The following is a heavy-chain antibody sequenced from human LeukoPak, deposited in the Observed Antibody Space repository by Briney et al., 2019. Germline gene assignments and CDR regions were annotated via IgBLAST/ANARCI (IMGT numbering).Heavy chain of an antibody. J-gene: IGHJ4*02. Sequence: PSETLSLTCGVSGGSISSTNWWSWVRQPPGQGLEWIGEISLSGLTNYNPSRKSRVTMSLDKSKTHLSLTLTSVTAADTAVYYCSGESGAFSPFGYWGQGTLVTVSS. CDR3: SGESGAFSPFGY. V-gene: IGHV4-4*02. D-gene: IGHD1-26*01. CDR2: ISLSGLT. CDR1: GGSISSTNW.